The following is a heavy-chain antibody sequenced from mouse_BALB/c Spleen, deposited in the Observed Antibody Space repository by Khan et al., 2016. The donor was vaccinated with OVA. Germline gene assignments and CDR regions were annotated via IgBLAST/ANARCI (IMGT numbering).Heavy chain of an antibody. D-gene: IGHD4-1*01. CDR1: GYTFTSYW. Sequence: VQLQQSGTVLARPGASVKMSCKASGYTFTSYWMHWVKQRPGQGLEWIGDIYPGNTDTNYNQKFKGKAKLTAVTSTSTAYMELSSLTNEASAVSYCKGRNWDVAWFAYWGQGTLVTVSA. V-gene: IGHV1-5*01. CDR2: IYPGNTDT. CDR3: KGRNWDVAWFAY. J-gene: IGHJ3*01.